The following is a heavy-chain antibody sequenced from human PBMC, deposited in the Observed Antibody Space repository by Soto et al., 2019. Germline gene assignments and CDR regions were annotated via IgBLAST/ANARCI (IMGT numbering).Heavy chain of an antibody. D-gene: IGHD6-19*01. CDR1: VGTFSSYV. Sequence: TVSCKSSVGTFSSYVIICVRPAPGKGLEWMGGIIPSDSYTNYSPSFQVHVTISADRSITTAYLQWSSLTASYSAMYYCARYKSGSGFDYWGQGTLVTVSA. CDR2: IIPSDSYT. J-gene: IGHJ4*02. V-gene: IGHV5-10-1*01. CDR3: ARYKSGSGFDY.